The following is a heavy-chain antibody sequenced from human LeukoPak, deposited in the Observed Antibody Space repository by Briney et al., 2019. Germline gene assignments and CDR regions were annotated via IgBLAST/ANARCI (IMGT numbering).Heavy chain of an antibody. D-gene: IGHD3-22*01. CDR1: GFTFSSYS. V-gene: IGHV3-21*01. J-gene: IGHJ2*01. CDR3: ARVGQQYYYDSSGYSRSYWYFDL. Sequence: PGGSLRLSCAASGFTFSSYSMNWVRQAPGKGLEWVSCISSRRSYIYYADSVKGRLTVSRDNAKNSLYLQMNSLRAEDTAVYYCARVGQQYYYDSSGYSRSYWYFDLWGRGTLVTVSS. CDR2: ISSRRSYI.